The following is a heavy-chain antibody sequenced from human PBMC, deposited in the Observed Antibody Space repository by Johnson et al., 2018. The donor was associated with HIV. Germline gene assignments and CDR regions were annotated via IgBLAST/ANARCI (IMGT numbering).Heavy chain of an antibody. J-gene: IGHJ3*02. D-gene: IGHD7-27*01. CDR3: ARETGDDAFDI. CDR2: ISYDGSNK. V-gene: IGHV3-30-3*01. CDR1: GFTFSSYA. Sequence: QVQLVESGGGVVQPGRSLRLSYAASGFTFSSYAMHWVRQAPGKGLEWVAVISYDGSNKYYADSVKGRFTISRDNSKNTLYLQMNSLRAEDTAVYYCARETGDDAFDIWGQGTMVTVSS.